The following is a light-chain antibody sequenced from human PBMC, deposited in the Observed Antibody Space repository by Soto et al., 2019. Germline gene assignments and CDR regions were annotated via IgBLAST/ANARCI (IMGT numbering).Light chain of an antibody. V-gene: IGLV7-46*01. CDR1: TGAVTSGHY. Sequence: QAVVTQEPSVTVSPGGTVTLTCGSSTGAVTSGHYPYWFQQKPGQAPRTVIFDTNNKHSWTPARFSGSLLGGKAALTLSGAQPEDEAMYYFLLLYPGTRRFFGPGTKLTVL. CDR2: DTN. CDR3: LLLYPGTRRF. J-gene: IGLJ1*01.